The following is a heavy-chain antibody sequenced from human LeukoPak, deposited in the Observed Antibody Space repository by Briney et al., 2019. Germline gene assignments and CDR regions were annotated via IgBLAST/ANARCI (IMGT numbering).Heavy chain of an antibody. Sequence: GGSLRLSCAPSGFTFSKHAMAWVRQAPGKGLEWVSSIGDGNDFTDYADSVKGRFTISRDNSKSTVYLHMNSLRADDTAVYFCAKGGLYYFDYWGQGTLVTVSS. CDR1: GFTFSKHA. CDR3: AKGGLYYFDY. CDR2: IGDGNDFT. D-gene: IGHD5-12*01. J-gene: IGHJ4*02. V-gene: IGHV3-23*01.